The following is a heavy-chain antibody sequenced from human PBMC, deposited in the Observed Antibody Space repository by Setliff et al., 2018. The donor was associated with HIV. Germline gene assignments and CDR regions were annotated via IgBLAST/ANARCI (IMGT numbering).Heavy chain of an antibody. CDR3: AQDYTATFWEYNWFDP. CDR2: SSGSGDRT. V-gene: IGHV3-23*01. Sequence: GGSLRPSCAAPGLTFEYYAMTWVRQAPGKGLEWVSGSSGSGDRTYYAPAVRGRFTISRDNVKNMLYLQMNNLRAEDKALYFCAQDYTATFWEYNWFDPWGQGTLVTVSS. D-gene: IGHD2-15*01. CDR1: GLTFEYYA. J-gene: IGHJ5*02.